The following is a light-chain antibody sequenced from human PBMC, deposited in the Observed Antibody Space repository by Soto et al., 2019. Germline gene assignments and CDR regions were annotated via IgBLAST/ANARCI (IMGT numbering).Light chain of an antibody. Sequence: EIVLTQSPGTLSLSPGERATLSCRAIQSISSSYLAWYQQKPGQAPRLLMYGASSRATGIPDTFSGSGSGTDFTLPISRLEPEEFAVYYCQQYASSPRTFGQGTRVEFK. CDR2: GAS. J-gene: IGKJ1*01. CDR3: QQYASSPRT. CDR1: QSISSSY. V-gene: IGKV3-20*01.